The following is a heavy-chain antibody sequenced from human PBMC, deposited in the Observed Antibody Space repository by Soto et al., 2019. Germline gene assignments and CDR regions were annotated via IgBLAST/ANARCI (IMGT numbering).Heavy chain of an antibody. CDR3: ASSGSGRYSGSY. D-gene: IGHD1-26*01. J-gene: IGHJ4*02. V-gene: IGHV3-11*06. CDR1: GFTFSDYY. Sequence: QVQRVESGGGLVKPGGSLRLSCAASGFTFSDYYMSWIRQAPGKGLEWGSSISSSSSYTNYADSVKGRFTISRDNAKNSLYLQMNSLRAEDTAVYYCASSGSGRYSGSYWGQGTLVTVSS. CDR2: ISSSSSYT.